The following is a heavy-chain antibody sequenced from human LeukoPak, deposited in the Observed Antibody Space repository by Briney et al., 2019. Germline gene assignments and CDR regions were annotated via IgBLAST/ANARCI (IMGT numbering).Heavy chain of an antibody. J-gene: IGHJ5*02. CDR3: ARDCPRGVYATSEQRKNWFDP. V-gene: IGHV4-39*07. CDR2: IYYSGST. D-gene: IGHD2-8*01. CDR1: GGSISSSSYY. Sequence: SETLSLTCTVSGGSISSSSYYWGWIRQPPGKGLEWIGSIYYSGSTYYNPSLKSRVTISVDTSKNQFSLKLSSVTAADTAVYYCARDCPRGVYATSEQRKNWFDPWGQGTLVTVSS.